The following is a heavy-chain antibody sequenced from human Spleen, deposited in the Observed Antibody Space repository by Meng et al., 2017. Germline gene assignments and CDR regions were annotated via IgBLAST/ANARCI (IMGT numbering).Heavy chain of an antibody. V-gene: IGHV4-34*01. CDR3: ARGPTTMAHDFDY. CDR2: INHSGST. CDR1: GGSFTDYY. D-gene: IGHD4-11*01. J-gene: IGHJ4*02. Sequence: QVPLQPWGAALLKPSETLSLTCVASGGSFTDYYWSWIRQPPGKGLEWIGEINHSGSTNYNPSLESRATISVDTSQNNLSLKLSSVTAADSAVYYCARGPTTMAHDFDYWGQGTLVTVSS.